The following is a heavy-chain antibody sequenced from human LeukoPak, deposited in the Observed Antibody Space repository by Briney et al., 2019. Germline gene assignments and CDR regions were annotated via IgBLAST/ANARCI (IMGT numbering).Heavy chain of an antibody. Sequence: PGGSLRLSCAASGFTVSSNYMSWVRQAPGKGLEWVSVIYSGGSTYYADSVKGRFTISRDNSKNTLYLQMNTLRAEDTAVYYCARVRSSTSPGTDYWGQGTLVTVSS. CDR2: IYSGGST. CDR3: ARVRSSTSPGTDY. D-gene: IGHD2-2*01. J-gene: IGHJ4*02. CDR1: GFTVSSNY. V-gene: IGHV3-66*01.